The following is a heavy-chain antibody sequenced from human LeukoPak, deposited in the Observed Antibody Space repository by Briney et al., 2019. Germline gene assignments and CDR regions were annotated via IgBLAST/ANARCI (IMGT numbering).Heavy chain of an antibody. J-gene: IGHJ4*02. CDR2: INTSGST. D-gene: IGHD5-18*01. CDR3: ARSRGTALITRFDY. CDR1: GGSISNYY. V-gene: IGHV4-4*07. Sequence: SETLSLTCTVSGGSISNYYCSWIRQPAGKGLEWIGRINTSGSTNYNPSLESRVTMSVDTSNNQFSLKLNSVTAADTAVYFCARSRGTALITRFDYWGQGTLVTVSS.